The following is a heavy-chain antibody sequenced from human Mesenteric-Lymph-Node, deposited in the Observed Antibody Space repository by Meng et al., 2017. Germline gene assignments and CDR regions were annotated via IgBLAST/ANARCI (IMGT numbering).Heavy chain of an antibody. D-gene: IGHD1-1*01. CDR3: ARSTERTMIFVY. J-gene: IGHJ4*02. Sequence: ASVKVSCKASGYTYTGYYIHWVRQAPGQGLEWMGWINRNSGGTNYAQKFQGRVTMTWDTSISTAYMELSSLRSEDTAVYYCARSTERTMIFVYWGRGTLVTVSS. CDR2: INRNSGGT. V-gene: IGHV1-2*02. CDR1: GYTYTGYY.